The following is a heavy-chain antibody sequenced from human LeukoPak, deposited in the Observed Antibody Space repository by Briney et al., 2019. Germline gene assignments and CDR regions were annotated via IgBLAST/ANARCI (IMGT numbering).Heavy chain of an antibody. Sequence: SETLSLTCTVSGGSISSYYWSWIRQPPGKGLEWIGYIYYSGSTNYNPPLKSRVTISVDTSKNQFSLKLSSVTAADTAVYYCARQSSGWPYYYYGMDVWGQGTTVTVSS. CDR3: ARQSSGWPYYYYGMDV. CDR2: IYYSGST. D-gene: IGHD6-19*01. J-gene: IGHJ6*02. V-gene: IGHV4-59*08. CDR1: GGSISSYY.